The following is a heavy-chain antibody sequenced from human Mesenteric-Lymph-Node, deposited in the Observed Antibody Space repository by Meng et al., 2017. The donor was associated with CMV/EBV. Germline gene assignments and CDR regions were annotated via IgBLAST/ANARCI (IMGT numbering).Heavy chain of an antibody. CDR3: ARGGIGDDFDY. CDR1: GFTFSSYA. Sequence: GESLKISCAASGFTFSSYAVSWVRQAPGKGLEWVSSISSSSSYIYYADSVKGRFTISRDNAKNSLYLQMNSLRAEDTAVYYCARGGIGDDFDYWGQGTLVTVSS. CDR2: ISSSSSYI. D-gene: IGHD1-26*01. V-gene: IGHV3-21*01. J-gene: IGHJ4*02.